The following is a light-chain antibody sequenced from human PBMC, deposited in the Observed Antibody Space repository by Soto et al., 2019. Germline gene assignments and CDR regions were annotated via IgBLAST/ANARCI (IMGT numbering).Light chain of an antibody. J-gene: IGLJ2*01. CDR1: NSNIGSNT. CDR2: RIN. CDR3: ATWDDRLNGRVV. Sequence: QSVLTQPTSASGTPGQRVIISCSGSNSNIGSNTVNWYQQLPGTAPKLLIYRINQRPSGVPDRFSGSKSGTSASLAISGLQSEDEADYHCATWDDRLNGRVVLGGGTKLTVL. V-gene: IGLV1-44*01.